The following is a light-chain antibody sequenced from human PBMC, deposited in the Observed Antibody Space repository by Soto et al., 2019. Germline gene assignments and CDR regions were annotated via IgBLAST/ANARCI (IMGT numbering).Light chain of an antibody. Sequence: EIVLTQSPGTLSLSPGARAPLSCRARQSVSSSYLAWYQQKPGQAPRLLIYDASRRATDIPDRFSGSGSGTDFTLTITRLEPEDFAMYYCQQYEISPPITFGQGTRLEIK. V-gene: IGKV3-20*01. CDR3: QQYEISPPIT. CDR1: QSVSSSY. J-gene: IGKJ5*01. CDR2: DAS.